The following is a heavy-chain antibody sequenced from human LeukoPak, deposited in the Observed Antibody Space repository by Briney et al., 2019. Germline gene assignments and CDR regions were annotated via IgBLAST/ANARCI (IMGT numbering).Heavy chain of an antibody. CDR3: ARGFGNYYYYYMDV. D-gene: IGHD3-10*01. CDR2: IYYSGST. V-gene: IGHV4-31*03. J-gene: IGHJ6*03. CDR1: GGSISRGASD. Sequence: PSQTLSLTCTVSGGSISRGASDWGWIRQHPKRGLEWVGYIYYSGSTYYNPSLKSRVTISVDTSKNQFSLKLSSVTAADTAVYYCARGFGNYYYYYMDVWGKGTTVTVSS.